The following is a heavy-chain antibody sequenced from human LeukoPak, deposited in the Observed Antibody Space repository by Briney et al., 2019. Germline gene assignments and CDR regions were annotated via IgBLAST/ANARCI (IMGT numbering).Heavy chain of an antibody. CDR2: MKRDGSEV. J-gene: IGHJ5*02. Sequence: GGSLRLSCAASGFTFSTYWMTWVRQAPGKGLEWVANMKRDGSEVYYANSVKGHLTISRDNAKNSLYLQMNSLKASDTAMYYCARSTMSLDWFDPWGQGTLVTVSS. CDR3: ARSTMSLDWFDP. CDR1: GFTFSTYW. V-gene: IGHV3-7*03. D-gene: IGHD5/OR15-5a*01.